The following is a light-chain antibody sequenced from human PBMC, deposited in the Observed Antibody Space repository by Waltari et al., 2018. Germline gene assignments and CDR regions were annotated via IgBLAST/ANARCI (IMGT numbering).Light chain of an antibody. CDR2: ATS. CDR3: QHHVRLPAT. J-gene: IGKJ1*01. V-gene: IGKV3-20*01. Sequence: IVLTQSPGPLSLSPGGRATLPCRASQDIGHYLAWYQQKPGQAPRLLIYATSTRAAGIPDRFSGSGSGADFSLTITRLEPEDFAVYYCQHHVRLPATFGQGTKV. CDR1: QDIGHY.